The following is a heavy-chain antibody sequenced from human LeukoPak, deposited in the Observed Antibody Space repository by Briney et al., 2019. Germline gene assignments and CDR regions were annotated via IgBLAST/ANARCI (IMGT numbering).Heavy chain of an antibody. Sequence: GASVKVSCKASGGTFSSYAISWVRQAPGQGLEWMGRIIPIFGIANYAQKFQGRATITADKSTSTAYMELSSPRSEDTAVYYCARAYSSGTGFDYWGQGTLVTVSS. CDR2: IIPIFGIA. CDR3: ARAYSSGTGFDY. D-gene: IGHD6-19*01. V-gene: IGHV1-69*04. CDR1: GGTFSSYA. J-gene: IGHJ4*02.